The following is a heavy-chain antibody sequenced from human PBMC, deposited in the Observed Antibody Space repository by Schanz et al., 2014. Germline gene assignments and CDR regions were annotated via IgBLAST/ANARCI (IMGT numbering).Heavy chain of an antibody. D-gene: IGHD2-2*01. CDR1: GFKFTDYA. CDR2: ISGSSENT. J-gene: IGHJ6*04. Sequence: EMQLLESGGGLAQPGGSLRLSCAASGFKFTDYAMTWVRQAPGKGLEWVATISGSSENTYYADSVKGRVTISRDNAKNLLYLQMNGLRAEDTAVYFCARDLSSLIQGDVWGKGTTVTVSS. V-gene: IGHV3-23*01. CDR3: ARDLSSLIQGDV.